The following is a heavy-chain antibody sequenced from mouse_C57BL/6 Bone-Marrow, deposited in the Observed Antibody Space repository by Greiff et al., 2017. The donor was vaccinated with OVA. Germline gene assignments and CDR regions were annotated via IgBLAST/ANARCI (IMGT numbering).Heavy chain of an antibody. V-gene: IGHV14-4*01. CDR1: GFNIKDDY. CDR3: TKREYYDYSYWYFDV. CDR2: IDPENGDT. D-gene: IGHD2-4*01. Sequence: EVKLQESGAELVRPGASVKLSCTASGFNIKDDYMHWVKQRPEQGLEWIGWIDPENGDTEYASKFQGKATITADTSSNTAYLQLSSLTSEDTAVYYCTKREYYDYSYWYFDVWGTGTTVTVSS. J-gene: IGHJ1*03.